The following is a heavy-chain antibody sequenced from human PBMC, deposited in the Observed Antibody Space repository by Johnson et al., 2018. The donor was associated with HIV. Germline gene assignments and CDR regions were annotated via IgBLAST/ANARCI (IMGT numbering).Heavy chain of an antibody. D-gene: IGHD4-17*01. Sequence: VPLVESGGGVVQTGGSLRLSCAASGFTFSSYAMHWVRQAPGKGLEWVAVISYDGSNKYYADSVKGRFTISRDNSKNTLYLQMNSLRAEDTTVYYCAKEYSSPYGDYDGDAFDIWGQGTMVTVSS. CDR3: AKEYSSPYGDYDGDAFDI. V-gene: IGHV3-30-3*02. CDR2: ISYDGSNK. J-gene: IGHJ3*02. CDR1: GFTFSSYA.